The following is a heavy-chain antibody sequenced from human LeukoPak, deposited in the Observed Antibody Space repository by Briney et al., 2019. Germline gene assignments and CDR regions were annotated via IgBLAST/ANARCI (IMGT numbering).Heavy chain of an antibody. CDR1: GYTFTSYD. V-gene: IGHV1-8*01. CDR3: ASRMYCSNTTCYGRGSGSGSSYFDY. D-gene: IGHD2-2*01. J-gene: IGHJ4*02. Sequence: ASVKVSCKASGYTFTSYDINWVRQATGQGLEWMGWMNPNSGNTGFAQRFQGRVTMTRNTSISTAYMELSSLRSEDTAVYYCASRMYCSNTTCYGRGSGSGSSYFDYWGQGTLVTVSS. CDR2: MNPNSGNT.